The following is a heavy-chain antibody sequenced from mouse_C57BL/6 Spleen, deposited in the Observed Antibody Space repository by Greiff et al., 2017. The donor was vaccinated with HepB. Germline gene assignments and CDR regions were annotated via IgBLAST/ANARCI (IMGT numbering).Heavy chain of an antibody. J-gene: IGHJ3*01. CDR1: GYTFTDYN. Sequence: EVQLVESGPELVKPGASVKMSCKASGYTFTDYNMHWVKQSHGKSLEWIGYINPNNGGTSYNQKFKGKATLTVNKSSSTAYMELRSLTSEDSAVYYCARGGYSSWFAYWGQGTLVTVSA. CDR3: ARGGYSSWFAY. D-gene: IGHD2-3*01. V-gene: IGHV1-22*01. CDR2: INPNNGGT.